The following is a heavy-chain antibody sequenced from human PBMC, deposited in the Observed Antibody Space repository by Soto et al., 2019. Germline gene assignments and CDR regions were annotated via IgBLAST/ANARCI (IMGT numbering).Heavy chain of an antibody. V-gene: IGHV1-69*06. J-gene: IGHJ6*02. D-gene: IGHD3-10*01. CDR1: GGTFSSYA. Sequence: QVQLVQSGAEVKKPGSSVKVSCKASGGTFSSYAISWVRQAPGQGLEWMGGIIPIFGTANYAQKFQGRVTITADKSTSTAYMELSSLRSEDTAVYSCASGKDGYYGSGYYYYGMDVWGQGTTVTVSS. CDR3: ASGKDGYYGSGYYYYGMDV. CDR2: IIPIFGTA.